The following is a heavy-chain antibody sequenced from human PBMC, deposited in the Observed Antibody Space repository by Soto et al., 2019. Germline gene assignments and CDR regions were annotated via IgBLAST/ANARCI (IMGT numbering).Heavy chain of an antibody. Sequence: PVGSLRLSCAGSGFTFSSYAMNWVRQAPGKGLEWVSTISASGGSTYYTDSVKGRFTISRDNSKNTLSLQMNSLRAEDTAIYYCARDPSTGSADYWGQGTLVTVSS. D-gene: IGHD3-9*01. J-gene: IGHJ4*02. CDR1: GFTFSSYA. V-gene: IGHV3-23*01. CDR2: ISASGGST. CDR3: ARDPSTGSADY.